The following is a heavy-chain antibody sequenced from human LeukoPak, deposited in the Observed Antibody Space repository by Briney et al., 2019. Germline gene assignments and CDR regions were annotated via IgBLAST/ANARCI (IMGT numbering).Heavy chain of an antibody. CDR2: ISCSGSTI. D-gene: IGHD6-13*01. CDR3: ARRAAAGPHAPNDYYYGMDV. Sequence: PGGSLRLSCAASGFTFSDYYMSWIRQAPGKGLEWVSCISCSGSTIYYADSVKGRFTISRDNAKNSLYLQMNSLRAEDTAVYYCARRAAAGPHAPNDYYYGMDVWGQGTTVTVSS. J-gene: IGHJ6*02. V-gene: IGHV3-11*01. CDR1: GFTFSDYY.